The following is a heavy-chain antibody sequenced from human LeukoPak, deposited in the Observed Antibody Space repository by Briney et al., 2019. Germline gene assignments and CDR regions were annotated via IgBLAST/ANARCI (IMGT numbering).Heavy chain of an antibody. CDR1: GITFSSYG. J-gene: IGHJ3*02. V-gene: IGHV3-23*01. Sequence: PGGSLRLSCAASGITFSSYGMSWVRQAPGKGLEWVSSISSTGGTTYYADSVKGRFTISGDNSKNTLYLQMNSLRAEDTAVYYCAKEHGGSSWYEDAFDIWGQGTMVTVSS. CDR2: ISSTGGTT. CDR3: AKEHGGSSWYEDAFDI. D-gene: IGHD6-13*01.